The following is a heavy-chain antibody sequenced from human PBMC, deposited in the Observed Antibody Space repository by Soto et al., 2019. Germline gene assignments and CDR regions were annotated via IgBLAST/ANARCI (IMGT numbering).Heavy chain of an antibody. Sequence: SETLSLTCTVSGGTITSYHWSWIRQPTGKGLEWIGRIYNSGSTHYNPTLNSRVIMSVDTSQSQFSLNLSSVTAAETAKYFCARENILTAATGKQDFDCGGQGTLVTVSS. D-gene: IGHD6-13*01. J-gene: IGHJ4*02. CDR2: IYNSGST. CDR1: GGTITSYH. V-gene: IGHV4-4*07. CDR3: ARENILTAATGKQDFDC.